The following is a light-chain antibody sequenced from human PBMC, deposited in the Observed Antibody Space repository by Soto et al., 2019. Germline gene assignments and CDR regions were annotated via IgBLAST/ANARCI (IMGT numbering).Light chain of an antibody. J-gene: IGLJ2*01. CDR2: YDS. Sequence: SYELTQPPSVSVAPGETARIPCGANNIGSKSVHWYQQKPGQAPVLIIYYDSDRPSGIPERFSASNSGNTATLTISRVEAGDEADYLCQVWDSREVFGGWTKVTVL. CDR1: NIGSKS. CDR3: QVWDSREV. V-gene: IGLV3-21*04.